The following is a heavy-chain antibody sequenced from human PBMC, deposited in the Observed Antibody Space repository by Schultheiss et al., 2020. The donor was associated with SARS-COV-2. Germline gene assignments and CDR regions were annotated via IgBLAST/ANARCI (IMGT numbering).Heavy chain of an antibody. J-gene: IGHJ6*02. CDR1: GFTFSSYS. D-gene: IGHD3-10*01. CDR3: ATAAGNYYGSGSYLGKSYGMDV. CDR2: ISGSGGST. V-gene: IGHV3-23*01. Sequence: GGSLRLSCAASGFTFSSYSMNWVRQAPGKGLEWVSAISGSGGSTYYADSVMGRFTISRDNSKNTLYLQMNSLRAEDTAVYYCATAAGNYYGSGSYLGKSYGMDVWGQGTTVTVSS.